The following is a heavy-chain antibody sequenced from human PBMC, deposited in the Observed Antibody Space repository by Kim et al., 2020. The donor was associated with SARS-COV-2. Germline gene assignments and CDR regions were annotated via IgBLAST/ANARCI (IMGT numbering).Heavy chain of an antibody. J-gene: IGHJ4*02. D-gene: IGHD3-10*01. CDR1: GGSISSYY. CDR2: IYYSGST. V-gene: IGHV4-59*13. Sequence: SETLSLTCTVSGGSISSYYWSWIRQPPGKGLEWIGYIYYSGSTNYNPSLKSRVTISVDTSKNQFSLKLSSVTAADTAVYYCARGPRDVYGSGSYYNWGQGTLVTVSS. CDR3: ARGPRDVYGSGSYYN.